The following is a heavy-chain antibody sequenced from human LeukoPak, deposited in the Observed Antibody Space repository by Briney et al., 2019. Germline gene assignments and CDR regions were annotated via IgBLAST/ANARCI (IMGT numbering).Heavy chain of an antibody. CDR2: IIPIFGTA. V-gene: IGHV1-69*13. Sequence: GASLKVSCKASGYTFTGYYMHWVRQAPGQGLEWMGGIIPIFGTANYAQKFQGRVTITADESTSTAYMELSGLRSEDTAVYYCARPTSRGDGYNTWGYYFDYWGQGTLVTVSS. CDR1: GYTFTGYY. CDR3: ARPTSRGDGYNTWGYYFDY. J-gene: IGHJ4*02. D-gene: IGHD5-24*01.